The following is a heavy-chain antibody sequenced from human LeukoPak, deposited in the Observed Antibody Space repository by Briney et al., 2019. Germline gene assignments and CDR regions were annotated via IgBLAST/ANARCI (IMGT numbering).Heavy chain of an antibody. CDR2: ISYDGSNK. D-gene: IGHD6-13*01. CDR3: ARGKKVGSSWYGVSVN. CDR1: GFTFSSYA. Sequence: QPGGSLRLSCAASGFTFSSYAMHWVRQAPGKGLEWVAVISYDGSNKYYADSVKGRFTISRDNSKNTLYLQMNSLRAEDTAVYYCARGKKVGSSWYGVSVNWGQGTLVTVSS. J-gene: IGHJ4*02. V-gene: IGHV3-30-3*01.